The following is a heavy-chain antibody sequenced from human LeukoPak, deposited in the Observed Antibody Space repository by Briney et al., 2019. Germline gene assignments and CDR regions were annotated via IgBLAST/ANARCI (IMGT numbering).Heavy chain of an antibody. CDR1: GFTFSNYE. CDR2: ISSSGSDI. D-gene: IGHD5-12*01. V-gene: IGHV3-48*03. CDR3: ARDPGSGYEEHFDY. J-gene: IGHJ4*02. Sequence: GGSLRLSCAASGFTFSNYEVHWVRQAPGKGLEWVSYISSSGSDIYYADSVKGRFTISRDNAKNSLYLHMNSLRAEDTAVYYCARDPGSGYEEHFDYWGQGTLVTVSS.